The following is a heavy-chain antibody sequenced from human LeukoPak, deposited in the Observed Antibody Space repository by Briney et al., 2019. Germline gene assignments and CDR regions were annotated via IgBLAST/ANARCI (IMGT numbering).Heavy chain of an antibody. V-gene: IGHV4-39*07. Sequence: SETLSLTCTLSGGSISSGYYYWGWIRQPPGKGLEWIGSIYYSGDTYYNPSLKSRVTISLVTSKNQFSLRLSSVSAADTAVYYCARGGSYTMVKNYWGQGTLVTV. CDR2: IYYSGDT. J-gene: IGHJ4*02. CDR3: ARGGSYTMVKNY. CDR1: GGSISSGYYY. D-gene: IGHD1-26*01.